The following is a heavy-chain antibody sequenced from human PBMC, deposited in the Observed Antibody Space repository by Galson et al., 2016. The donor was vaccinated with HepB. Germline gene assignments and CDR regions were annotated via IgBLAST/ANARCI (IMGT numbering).Heavy chain of an antibody. CDR3: ARDKWSLLSDYYRLDV. Sequence: TLSLTCTVSGFSISSAGYYWSWVRQHPGKGLEWIGYIFHSGSTYYNPSLKNRVIISVDTSQPILYLQMDSLRPDDTATYYCARDKWSLLSDYYRLDVWGPGTTVIVSS. J-gene: IGHJ6*02. CDR1: GFSISSAGYY. D-gene: IGHD1-26*01. CDR2: IFHSGST. V-gene: IGHV4-31*03.